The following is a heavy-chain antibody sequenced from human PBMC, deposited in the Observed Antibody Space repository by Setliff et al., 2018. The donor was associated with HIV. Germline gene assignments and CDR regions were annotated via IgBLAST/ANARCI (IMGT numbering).Heavy chain of an antibody. V-gene: IGHV4-38-2*01. CDR3: ARRWGDILTGPDTFDI. D-gene: IGHD3-9*01. J-gene: IGHJ3*02. CDR2: IYQSGSS. CDR1: GYSISSGYY. Sequence: SETLSLTCAVSGYSISSGYYWGWIRQPPGKGLEWIGNIYQSGSSYSNPSLKSRVTISIDTSKNQFSLKLSSVTAADTAVYYCARRWGDILTGPDTFDIWGQGPMVTVSS.